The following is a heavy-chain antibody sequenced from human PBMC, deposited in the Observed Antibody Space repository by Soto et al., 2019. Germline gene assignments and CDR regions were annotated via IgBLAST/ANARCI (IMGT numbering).Heavy chain of an antibody. D-gene: IGHD6-19*01. CDR2: IYYSGST. J-gene: IGHJ5*02. CDR3: ARVLAYSSGPVGWFDP. V-gene: IGHV4-59*01. CDR1: GGSISSYY. Sequence: QVQLQESGPGLVKPSGTLSLTCTVSGGSISSYYWSWIRQPPGKGLEWIGYIYYSGSTNYNPSLKSRVTISVDTSKNQFSLKLSSVTAADTAVYYCARVLAYSSGPVGWFDPWGQGTLVTVSS.